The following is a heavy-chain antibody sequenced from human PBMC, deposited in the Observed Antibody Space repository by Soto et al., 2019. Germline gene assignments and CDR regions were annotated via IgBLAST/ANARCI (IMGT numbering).Heavy chain of an antibody. D-gene: IGHD4-17*01. V-gene: IGHV1-46*01. Sequence: ASVKVSCKASGYTFTSYYMHWVRQAPGQGLEWMGIINPSGGSTSYAQKFQGRVTMTRDTSTSTVYMELNSLRAEDTAVYYCARDFRPPYGVRYFDYWGQGTLVTVSS. CDR2: INPSGGST. J-gene: IGHJ4*02. CDR3: ARDFRPPYGVRYFDY. CDR1: GYTFTSYY.